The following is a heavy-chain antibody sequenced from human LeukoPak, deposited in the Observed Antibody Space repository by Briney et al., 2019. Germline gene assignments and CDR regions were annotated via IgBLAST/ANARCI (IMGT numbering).Heavy chain of an antibody. D-gene: IGHD2-15*01. CDR3: TRGAVVVVAHFDY. CDR1: GFTLGDYA. J-gene: IGHJ4*02. V-gene: IGHV3-49*04. Sequence: GGSLRLSCTACGFTLGDYAMRWVREAQGKGVEGGGFIRRKDYGCTTEYDGSVKGKFTITRDDSKSIAYLQMNSLKTEDTAVYYCTRGAVVVVAHFDYWGQGTLVTVSS. CDR2: IRRKDYGCTT.